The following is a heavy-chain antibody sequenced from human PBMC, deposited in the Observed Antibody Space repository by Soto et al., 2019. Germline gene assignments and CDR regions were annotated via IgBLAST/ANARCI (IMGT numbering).Heavy chain of an antibody. CDR2: ISYDGSNK. V-gene: IGHV3-30*03. CDR3: SHGGSFDY. J-gene: IGHJ4*02. Sequence: QVQLVESGGGVVQPGRSLRLSCAASGFTFSSYGMHWVRQAPGKGLEWVAVISYDGSNKYYADSVKGRFTISRDNSKNTLYLQMNSLRGEDTAVYYCSHGGSFDYWGQGTLVTVSS. D-gene: IGHD3-16*01. CDR1: GFTFSSYG.